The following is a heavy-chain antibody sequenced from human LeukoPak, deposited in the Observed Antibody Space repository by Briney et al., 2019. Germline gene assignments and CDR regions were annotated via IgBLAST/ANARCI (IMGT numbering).Heavy chain of an antibody. CDR2: VYYSGAT. CDR1: GIYLSSLF. J-gene: IGHJ3*02. D-gene: IGHD3-22*01. Sequence: PSETLSVICTVSGIYLSSLFWSWIRQPPGKGLEWIGYVYYSGATNYNPYLKSRVTMSVDTSKNQFSLKLSSVTAADTAVYYCARDLPNYFDHHIWGQGTMVTVSS. CDR3: ARDLPNYFDHHI. V-gene: IGHV4-59*11.